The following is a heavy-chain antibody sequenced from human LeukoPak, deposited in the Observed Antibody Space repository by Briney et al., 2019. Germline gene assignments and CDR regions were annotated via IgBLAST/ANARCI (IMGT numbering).Heavy chain of an antibody. Sequence: KPGGSLRLSCAASGFTFSSYSMNWVRQAPGKGLEWVSSISSSSSYIYYADSVKGRFTISRDNVKNSLYLQMNSLRAEDTAVYYCARDDTNSYYYDSSGPAHAFDIWGQGTMVTVSS. D-gene: IGHD3-22*01. CDR3: ARDDTNSYYYDSSGPAHAFDI. CDR1: GFTFSSYS. V-gene: IGHV3-21*01. CDR2: ISSSSSYI. J-gene: IGHJ3*02.